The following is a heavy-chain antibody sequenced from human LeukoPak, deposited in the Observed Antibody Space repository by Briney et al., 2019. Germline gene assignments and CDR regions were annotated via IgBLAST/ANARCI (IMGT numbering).Heavy chain of an antibody. D-gene: IGHD3-22*01. CDR1: GAYISTYY. Sequence: SETLSLTCTVCGAYISTYYWSWIRQPVGKGLEWIGHVKTSGSTHYNPSLRSRVSMSVDTSKNHFSLNLTSVTAADTAVYYCAREAYYYDSSGYRRFDYWGQGTLVTVSS. CDR3: AREAYYYDSSGYRRFDY. V-gene: IGHV4-4*07. CDR2: VKTSGST. J-gene: IGHJ4*02.